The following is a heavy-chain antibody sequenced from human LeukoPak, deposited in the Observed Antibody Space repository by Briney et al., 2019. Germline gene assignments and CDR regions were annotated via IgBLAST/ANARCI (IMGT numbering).Heavy chain of an antibody. Sequence: GASVKVSCKASGYTFTGYYMHWVRQAPGQGREWMGWINPNSGGTNYAQKFQGRVTMTRDTSISTAYMELSRLRSDDTAVYYCARVITMIVVPDAFDIWGQGTMVTVSS. CDR1: GYTFTGYY. CDR2: INPNSGGT. V-gene: IGHV1-2*02. CDR3: ARVITMIVVPDAFDI. J-gene: IGHJ3*02. D-gene: IGHD3-22*01.